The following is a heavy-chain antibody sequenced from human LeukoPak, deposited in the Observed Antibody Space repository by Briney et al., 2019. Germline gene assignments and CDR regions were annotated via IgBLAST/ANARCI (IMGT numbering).Heavy chain of an antibody. CDR2: IKTKTDGGTA. CDR3: ARVAGLGPIVRN. D-gene: IGHD3-16*02. V-gene: IGHV3-15*01. J-gene: IGHJ4*02. Sequence: GGSLRLSCAASGFTFSNAWMTWVRQAPGKGLEWVGRIKTKTDGGTADYAAPVKGRFTISRDDSKNTLYLQMNSLRAEDTAVYYCARVAGLGPIVRNWGQGTLVTVSS. CDR1: GFTFSNAW.